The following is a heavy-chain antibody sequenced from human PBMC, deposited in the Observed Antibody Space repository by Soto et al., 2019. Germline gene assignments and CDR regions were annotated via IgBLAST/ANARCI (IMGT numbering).Heavy chain of an antibody. CDR1: GYTFTSYG. Sequence: QVQLVQSGAEVKKPGASVKVACKASGYTFTSYGISWVRQAPGQGLEWMGWISAYNDNTNYAQKLQGRVTMTTDTSTSTAYMERRSRRSDDTAVYYCARERCSGGSCYYYYGMDVWCQGTTDTVSS. CDR3: ARERCSGGSCYYYYGMDV. CDR2: ISAYNDNT. V-gene: IGHV1-18*01. D-gene: IGHD2-15*01. J-gene: IGHJ6*02.